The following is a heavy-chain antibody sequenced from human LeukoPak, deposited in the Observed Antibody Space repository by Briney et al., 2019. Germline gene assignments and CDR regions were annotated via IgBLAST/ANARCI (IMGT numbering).Heavy chain of an antibody. J-gene: IGHJ4*02. CDR1: GVSINIYY. Sequence: PSETLSLTCNVSGVSINIYYRSWLRQTPRKGLEWIGRSHGSGSTNYNPSLKNRVTISMDKSKNHLSLSLRSVTAADTALYFCARDGGYDSGVFDFWGQGTLVTVSS. D-gene: IGHD3-22*01. CDR3: ARDGGYDSGVFDF. CDR2: SHGSGST. V-gene: IGHV4-4*07.